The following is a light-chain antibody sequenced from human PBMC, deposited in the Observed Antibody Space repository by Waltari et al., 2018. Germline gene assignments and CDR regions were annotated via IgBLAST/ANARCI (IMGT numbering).Light chain of an antibody. CDR2: GAS. CDR3: QQYNNWPPYT. CDR1: QSVSSN. J-gene: IGKJ2*01. Sequence: EIVMTQSPATRSVSPGERPTLSCRASQSVSSNLAWYQQKPGQAPRLPLYGASTRATGIPARFSGSGSGTEFTLTISSLQSEDFAVYYCQQYNNWPPYTFGQGTKLEIK. V-gene: IGKV3-15*01.